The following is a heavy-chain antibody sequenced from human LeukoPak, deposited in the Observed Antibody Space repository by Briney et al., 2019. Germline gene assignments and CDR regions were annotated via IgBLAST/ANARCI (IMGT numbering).Heavy chain of an antibody. CDR2: IYYSGST. V-gene: IGHV4-39*01. D-gene: IGHD6-19*01. CDR3: ARHMKWLDRASFDY. J-gene: IGHJ4*02. CDR1: GGSISSSSYY. Sequence: PSETLSLTCTVSGGSISSSSYYWGWIRQPPGKGLEWIGSIYYSGSTYYNPSLKSRVTISVDTSKNQFSLKLSSVTAADTAVYYCARHMKWLDRASFDYWGQGTLLTVSS.